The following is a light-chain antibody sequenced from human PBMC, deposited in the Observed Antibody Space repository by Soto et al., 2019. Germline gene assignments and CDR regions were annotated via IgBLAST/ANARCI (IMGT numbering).Light chain of an antibody. J-gene: IGKJ4*01. CDR3: QQYDNLPLT. V-gene: IGKV3-20*01. CDR1: QSVVSTY. CDR2: GAS. Sequence: EIVLTQSPGTLSLSPGERATLSCRASQSVVSTYLAWYQQKPGQAPRLLISGASDRATGIPDRFSGSGSGTDFTLTISRLEPEDFALYYCQQYDNLPLTFGGGTEV.